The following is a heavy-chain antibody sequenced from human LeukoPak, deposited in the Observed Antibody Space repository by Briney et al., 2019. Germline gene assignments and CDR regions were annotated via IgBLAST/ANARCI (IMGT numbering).Heavy chain of an antibody. D-gene: IGHD5-12*01. CDR3: ARTRGGYDSGYYYYYMDV. CDR2: ICSGGST. J-gene: IGHJ6*03. Sequence: GGSLRLSCAASGFTVSSNYMSWVRQAPGKGLEWVSVICSGGSTYYADSVKGRFTISRDNSKNTLYLQMNSLRAEDTAVYYCARTRGGYDSGYYYYYMDVWGKGTTVTVSS. V-gene: IGHV3-66*02. CDR1: GFTVSSNY.